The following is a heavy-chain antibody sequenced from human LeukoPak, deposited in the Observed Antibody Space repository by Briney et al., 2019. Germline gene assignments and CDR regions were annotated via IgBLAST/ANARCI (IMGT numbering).Heavy chain of an antibody. J-gene: IGHJ3*02. CDR2: IYSGGRT. Sequence: GGSLRLSCAASGFTVSRNYMSWVRQAPGKGLEWVSVIYSGGRTYYADSVKGRFTISRDNSKNTLYLQMNSLRAEDTAVYYCAKVPNYDYVWGSYRYFFGAFDIWGQGTMVTVSS. V-gene: IGHV3-66*01. D-gene: IGHD3-16*02. CDR3: AKVPNYDYVWGSYRYFFGAFDI. CDR1: GFTVSRNY.